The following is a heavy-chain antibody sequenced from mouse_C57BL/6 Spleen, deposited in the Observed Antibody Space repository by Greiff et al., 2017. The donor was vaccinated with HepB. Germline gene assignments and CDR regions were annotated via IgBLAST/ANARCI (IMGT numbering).Heavy chain of an antibody. CDR2: ISSGGDYI. D-gene: IGHD2-1*01. Sequence: EVKVVESGEGLVKPGGSLKLSCAASGFTFSSYAMSWVRQTPEKRLEWVAYISSGGDYIYYADTVKGRFTISRDNARNTLYLQMSSLKSEDTAMYYCTRAYGNYDYYAMDYWGQGTSVTVSS. V-gene: IGHV5-9-1*02. J-gene: IGHJ4*01. CDR1: GFTFSSYA. CDR3: TRAYGNYDYYAMDY.